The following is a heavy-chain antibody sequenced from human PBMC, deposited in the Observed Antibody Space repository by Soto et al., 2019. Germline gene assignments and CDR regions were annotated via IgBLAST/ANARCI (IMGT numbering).Heavy chain of an antibody. Sequence: ASVKVSCKASGGTFSSYSISWVRQAPGQGLEWMGGIIPIFRIPNYAQKFQGRVTITRDKSANTAYMELSSLRSEDTAVYYCARYRKPTSIVGASDYWGQGTLVTVSS. J-gene: IGHJ4*02. CDR1: GGTFSSYS. D-gene: IGHD1-26*01. CDR2: IIPIFRIP. CDR3: ARYRKPTSIVGASDY. V-gene: IGHV1-69*10.